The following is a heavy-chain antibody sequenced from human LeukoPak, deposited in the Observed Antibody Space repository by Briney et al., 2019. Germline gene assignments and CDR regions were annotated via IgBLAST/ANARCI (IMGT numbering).Heavy chain of an antibody. Sequence: ASVKVSCKASGYTFTDYYMHWVRQAPGQGLEWMGGIIPILGTANYAQKFQGRVTMTRDTSISTAYMELSRLRSDDTAVYYCARVAAAGTRMALVDYWGQGTLVTVSS. CDR3: ARVAAAGTRMALVDY. CDR2: IIPILGTA. CDR1: GYTFTDYY. D-gene: IGHD6-13*01. J-gene: IGHJ4*02. V-gene: IGHV1-2*02.